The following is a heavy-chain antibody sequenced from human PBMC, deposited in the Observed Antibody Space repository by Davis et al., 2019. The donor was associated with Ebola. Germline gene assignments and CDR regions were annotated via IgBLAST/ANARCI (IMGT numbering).Heavy chain of an antibody. J-gene: IGHJ6*02. CDR1: GITFSRSA. D-gene: IGHD3-10*01. CDR2: ILSDGSKQ. V-gene: IGHV3-30*02. CDR3: ATERGQEFWAKDGMDV. Sequence: GESLKISCVVSGITFSRSAMHWVRQAPGKGLEWVTYILSDGSKQYYSESVTGRFTISRDNSNNVLYLEMTDLRPEDTAVYYCATERGQEFWAKDGMDVWGQGTTVTVSS.